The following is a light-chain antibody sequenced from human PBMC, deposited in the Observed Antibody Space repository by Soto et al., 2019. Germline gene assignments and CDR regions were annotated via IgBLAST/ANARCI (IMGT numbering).Light chain of an antibody. Sequence: QSALTQPRSVSGSPGQSVTISCTGTSSDVGGYNYVSWYQQHPGKAPKLMIYDVSKRPSGVPDRFSGSKSGNTASLTISGLHVEDEADSYCCSYAGSYVFGTGTKVTVL. CDR3: CSYAGSYV. V-gene: IGLV2-11*01. CDR2: DVS. J-gene: IGLJ1*01. CDR1: SSDVGGYNY.